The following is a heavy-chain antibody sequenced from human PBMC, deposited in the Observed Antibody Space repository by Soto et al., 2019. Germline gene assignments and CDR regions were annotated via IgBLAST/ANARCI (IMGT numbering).Heavy chain of an antibody. Sequence: EVQLVESGGGLGKPVGSLRLSCAASGFTFSSYSMNWVRQAPGKGLEWVSSISSSSSYIYYADSVKGRFTISRDNAKNSLYLQMNSLRAEDTAVYYCARGGGRIDYWGQGTLVTVSS. CDR2: ISSSSSYI. J-gene: IGHJ4*02. CDR1: GFTFSSYS. CDR3: ARGGGRIDY. V-gene: IGHV3-21*01. D-gene: IGHD3-16*01.